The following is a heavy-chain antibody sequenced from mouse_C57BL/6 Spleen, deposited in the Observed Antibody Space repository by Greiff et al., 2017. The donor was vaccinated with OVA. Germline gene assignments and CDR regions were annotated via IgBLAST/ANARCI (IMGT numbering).Heavy chain of an antibody. CDR2: INYDGSST. CDR1: GFTFSDYY. Sequence: EVKVVESEGGLVQPGSSMKLSCTASGFTFSDYYMAWVRQVPEKGLEWVANINYDGSSTYYLDSLKSRFIISRDNAKNILYLQMSSLKSEDTATYYCAREGGWLLRYFDVWGTGTTVTVSS. D-gene: IGHD2-3*01. CDR3: AREGGWLLRYFDV. V-gene: IGHV5-16*01. J-gene: IGHJ1*03.